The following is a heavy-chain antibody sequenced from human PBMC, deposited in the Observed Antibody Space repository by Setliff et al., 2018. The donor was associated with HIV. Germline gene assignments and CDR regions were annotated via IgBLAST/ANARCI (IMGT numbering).Heavy chain of an antibody. CDR3: ASPRSAGTYQGAFYYFLHV. Sequence: ASVKVSCKASGGTFNSYAFTWVRQAPGQGLEWMGDFLAVLRKPTYAQKFQGRLTILADDSTSTAYMELSDLQSEDTAVYYCASPRSAGTYQGAFYYFLHVWGKGTTVTVSS. D-gene: IGHD1-26*01. V-gene: IGHV1-69*13. J-gene: IGHJ6*03. CDR2: FLAVLRKP. CDR1: GGTFNSYA.